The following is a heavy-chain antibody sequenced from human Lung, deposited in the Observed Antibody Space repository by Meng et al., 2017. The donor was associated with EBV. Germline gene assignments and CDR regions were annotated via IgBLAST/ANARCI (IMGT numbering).Heavy chain of an antibody. Sequence: QVQLQESGPGLVKPSQTLSLTCTVSGGSISSKNYYWSWIRQHPGKGLEWIGYIYYSGSTYYNPSLKRRVTISVDTSKNQFSLNLTFVTAADTAVHYCARGSLLRWNWFDPWGQGTLVTVSS. CDR1: GGSISSKNYY. CDR2: IYYSGST. CDR3: ARGSLLRWNWFDP. D-gene: IGHD4-23*01. V-gene: IGHV4-31*03. J-gene: IGHJ5*02.